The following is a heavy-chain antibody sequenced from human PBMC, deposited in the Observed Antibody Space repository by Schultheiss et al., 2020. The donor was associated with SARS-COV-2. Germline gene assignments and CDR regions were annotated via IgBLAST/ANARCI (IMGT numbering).Heavy chain of an antibody. CDR1: GYTFTSYG. CDR3: ARDHGDFHCSSTSCDNWFDP. CDR2: IIPILGIA. J-gene: IGHJ5*02. V-gene: IGHV1-69*04. Sequence: SVKVSCKASGYTFTSYGISWVRQAPGQGLEWMGRIIPILGIANYAQKFQGRVTITADKSTSTAYMELSSLRSEDTAVYYCARDHGDFHCSSTSCDNWFDPWGQGTLVTVSS. D-gene: IGHD2-2*01.